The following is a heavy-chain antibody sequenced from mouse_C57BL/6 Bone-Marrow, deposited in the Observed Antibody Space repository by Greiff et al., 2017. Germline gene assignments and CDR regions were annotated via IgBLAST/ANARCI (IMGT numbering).Heavy chain of an antibody. CDR2: IYPGSGST. Sequence: VQLQQPGAELVKPGASVKMSCKASGYTFTSYWITWVKQRPGQGLEWIGDIYPGSGSTNYNEKFKSKATLTVDTSSSTAYMQRSSLTSEDAAVYYGAREVFLRNYYAMDYWGQGTSVTVSS. D-gene: IGHD1-1*01. V-gene: IGHV1-55*01. CDR1: GYTFTSYW. J-gene: IGHJ4*01. CDR3: AREVFLRNYYAMDY.